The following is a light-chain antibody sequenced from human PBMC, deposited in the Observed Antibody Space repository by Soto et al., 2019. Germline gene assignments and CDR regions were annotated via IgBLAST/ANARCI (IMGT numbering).Light chain of an antibody. J-gene: IGKJ4*01. CDR2: GAS. CDR3: QQSYSIPLT. CDR1: QSISSY. V-gene: IGKV1-39*01. Sequence: DIQMTQSPSSLSASVGDRFTITCRSSQSISSYLNWYQQKPGKAPNLLIFGASSLQSGVPSRFSGSGSGTDFTLTISSLQPEDFATYYCQQSYSIPLTFGGGTKVDI.